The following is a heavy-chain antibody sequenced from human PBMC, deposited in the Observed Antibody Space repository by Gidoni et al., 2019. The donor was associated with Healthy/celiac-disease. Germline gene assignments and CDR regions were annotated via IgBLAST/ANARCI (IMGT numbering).Heavy chain of an antibody. CDR2: ISSSSSCI. CDR3: ARELDMVQGVISERGFDY. V-gene: IGHV3-21*01. D-gene: IGHD3-10*01. J-gene: IGHJ4*02. Sequence: EVQLVESGGGLVKPGGSLRLSCAPSGFTCSRYSMNWVRQAPGKGLEWVSSISSSSSCIYYADSVKGRFTISRDNAKNSLYLQMNSLRAEDTAVYYCARELDMVQGVISERGFDYWGQGTLVTVSS. CDR1: GFTCSRYS.